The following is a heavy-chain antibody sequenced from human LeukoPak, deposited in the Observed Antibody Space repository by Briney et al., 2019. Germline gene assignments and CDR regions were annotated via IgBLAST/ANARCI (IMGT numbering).Heavy chain of an antibody. D-gene: IGHD1-26*01. CDR1: GSTFNGYY. J-gene: IGHJ4*02. CDR2: INSNSGAK. CDR3: ARGRGGATTGLDH. Sequence: ASVKVSCKASGSTFNGYYMHWVRQAPGQGLESMGWINSNSGAKNYALNFQGRVTMSRDISTNTAYMELNTLTSEDTAVYYCARGRGGATTGLDHWGQGTLVTVSS. V-gene: IGHV1-2*02.